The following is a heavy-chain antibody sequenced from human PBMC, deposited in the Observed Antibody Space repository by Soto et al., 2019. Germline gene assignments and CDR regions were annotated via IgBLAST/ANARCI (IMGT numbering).Heavy chain of an antibody. Sequence: EVQLVESGGGLVKPGGSPRLSCAASGFSFSNAWMNWVRQAPGKGLEGVGRIKSKADGGATDYAAPVKGRSTISSDDSENMLYLQMNSLKTEDTAVYYCATDRGSGSGDIDSWGQGTLVTVSS. J-gene: IGHJ4*02. CDR2: IKSKADGGAT. CDR1: GFSFSNAW. D-gene: IGHD3-10*01. V-gene: IGHV3-15*07. CDR3: ATDRGSGSGDIDS.